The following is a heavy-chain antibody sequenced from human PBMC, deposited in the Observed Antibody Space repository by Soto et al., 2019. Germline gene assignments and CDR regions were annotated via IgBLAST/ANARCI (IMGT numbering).Heavy chain of an antibody. V-gene: IGHV1-2*02. J-gene: IGHJ6*02. Sequence: ASVKVSCKASGYTFTGYYMHWVRQAPGQGLEWMGWINPNSGGTNYAQKFQGRVTMTRDTSISTAYMELSRLRSDDTAVYYCARDRVGATPYYGMDVGGQGTTVTVSS. CDR2: INPNSGGT. D-gene: IGHD1-26*01. CDR1: GYTFTGYY. CDR3: ARDRVGATPYYGMDV.